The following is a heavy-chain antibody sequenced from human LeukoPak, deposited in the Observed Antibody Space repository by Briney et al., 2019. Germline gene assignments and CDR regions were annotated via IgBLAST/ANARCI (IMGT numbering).Heavy chain of an antibody. CDR3: ARIVVPAAKYYYYMDV. D-gene: IGHD2-2*01. CDR2: IYTSGST. J-gene: IGHJ6*03. Sequence: PSETLSLTCTVSGGSISSYYWSWIRQPAGKGLEWIGRIYTSGSTNYNPSLKSRVTMSVDTSKNQFSLKLSSVTAADTAVYYCARIVVPAAKYYYYMDVWGKGTTVTVSS. V-gene: IGHV4-4*07. CDR1: GGSISSYY.